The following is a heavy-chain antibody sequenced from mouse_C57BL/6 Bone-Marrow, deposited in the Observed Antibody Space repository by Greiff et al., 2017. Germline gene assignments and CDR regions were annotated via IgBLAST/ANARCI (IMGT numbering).Heavy chain of an antibody. V-gene: IGHV1-69*01. Sequence: QVQLQQPGAELVMPGASVKLSCKASGYTFTSYWMHWVKQRPGQGLEWIGEIDPSDSYTNYNQKFKGKSTLTVDKSSSTAYMQLSSLTSEASAVYYCARERYDYAVAWFAYWGQGTLVTVSA. CDR2: IDPSDSYT. CDR3: ARERYDYAVAWFAY. D-gene: IGHD2-4*01. CDR1: GYTFTSYW. J-gene: IGHJ3*01.